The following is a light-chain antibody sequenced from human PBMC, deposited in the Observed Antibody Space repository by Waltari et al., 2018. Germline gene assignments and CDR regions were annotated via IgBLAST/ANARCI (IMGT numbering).Light chain of an antibody. Sequence: IVLTQSPATLSLSPGARSTLSCRASQSVLIYLAWYQQKPGQAPRLLIYHTSTRATGIPDRFSGSGSGTDFSLTISGLEPEDFAVYYCQHYKNLPVSFGQGTRVEIK. CDR3: QHYKNLPVS. CDR2: HTS. V-gene: IGKV3-11*01. CDR1: QSVLIY. J-gene: IGKJ1*01.